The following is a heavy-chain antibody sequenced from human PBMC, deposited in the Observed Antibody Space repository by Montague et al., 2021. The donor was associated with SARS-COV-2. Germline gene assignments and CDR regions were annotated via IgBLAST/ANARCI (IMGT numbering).Heavy chain of an antibody. CDR3: AKDATPSTLWFGVLVGSYFDS. CDR2: ISWNSGSI. Sequence: SLRLSCAGSGFIFGDYAMHWVRQVPGKGLEWVSAISWNSGSIDYADSVKCRFTISSDNAKNSLYLQMNSLRTEDTALYYCAKDATPSTLWFGVLVGSYFDSWGQGILVTVSS. J-gene: IGHJ4*02. V-gene: IGHV3-9*01. CDR1: GFIFGDYA. D-gene: IGHD3-10*01.